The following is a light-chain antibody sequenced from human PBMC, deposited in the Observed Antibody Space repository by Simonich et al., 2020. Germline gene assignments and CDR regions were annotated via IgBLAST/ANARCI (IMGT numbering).Light chain of an antibody. V-gene: IGKV4-1*01. Sequence: DIVMTQSPDSLAVSLGERATINCKSSQSFLYSSNNKNYLAWYQQKPGQPPKLLIYWASTRDSGVPDRFSGSGSGTDFTRAISSLQAEDVAVYYCQQYYSTPYTFGQGTKLEIK. CDR2: WAS. CDR1: QSFLYSSNNKNY. J-gene: IGKJ2*01. CDR3: QQYYSTPYT.